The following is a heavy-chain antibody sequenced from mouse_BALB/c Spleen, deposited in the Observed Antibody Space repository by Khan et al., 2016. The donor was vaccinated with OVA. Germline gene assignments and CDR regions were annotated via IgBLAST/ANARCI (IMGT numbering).Heavy chain of an antibody. J-gene: IGHJ2*01. V-gene: IGHV2-6-1*01. Sequence: QVQLKQSGPGLVAPSQSLSITCTISGFSLTSFGVHWVRQPPGKGLEWLVVIWSDGSTTYNSALKSRLSISKDNSKSQVFLKMNGLQTDDTAIYYCARGYYGYVPYFDYWGQGTTLTVSS. CDR2: IWSDGST. CDR1: GFSLTSFG. D-gene: IGHD1-2*01. CDR3: ARGYYGYVPYFDY.